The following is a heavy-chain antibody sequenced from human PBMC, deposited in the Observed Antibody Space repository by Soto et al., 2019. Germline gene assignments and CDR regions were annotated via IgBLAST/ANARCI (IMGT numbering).Heavy chain of an antibody. Sequence: GGSLRLSCAASGFTFSSYAMSWVRQAPGKGLEWVSAISGSGGSTYYADSVKGRFTISRDNSKNTLYLQMNSLRAEDTAIDYCAKASTASSSWYRTDYYYYYGMDVWGQGTTVTVSS. CDR2: ISGSGGST. D-gene: IGHD6-13*01. CDR1: GFTFSSYA. V-gene: IGHV3-23*01. CDR3: AKASTASSSWYRTDYYYYYGMDV. J-gene: IGHJ6*02.